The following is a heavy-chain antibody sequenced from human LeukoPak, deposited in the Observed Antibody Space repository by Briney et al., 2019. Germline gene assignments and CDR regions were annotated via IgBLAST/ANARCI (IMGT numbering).Heavy chain of an antibody. J-gene: IGHJ6*03. Sequence: PSETLSLTCTVSGGSISSYYWSWIRQPPGKGLEWIGYIYYSGSTYYNPSLKSRVTISVDTSKNQFSLKLSSVTAADTAVYYCARVSDSSGYRSYYYYYMDVWGKGTTVTVSS. V-gene: IGHV4-59*12. CDR2: IYYSGST. CDR3: ARVSDSSGYRSYYYYYMDV. CDR1: GGSISSYY. D-gene: IGHD3-22*01.